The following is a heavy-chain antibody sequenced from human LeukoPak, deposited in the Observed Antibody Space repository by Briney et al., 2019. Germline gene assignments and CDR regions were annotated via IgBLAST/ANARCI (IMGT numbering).Heavy chain of an antibody. CDR2: LRYDGSTA. Sequence: GGSLRLSCAASGFTLSSYGMNWVRQAPGKGLDWVAFLRYDGSTAFYEDSVKGRFTISRDSSKNTLYLQMNSLTPADIAIYYCAKDPYGGTYPSYFDYWGQGTLVTVSS. CDR1: GFTLSSYG. CDR3: AKDPYGGTYPSYFDY. D-gene: IGHD1-26*01. J-gene: IGHJ4*02. V-gene: IGHV3-30*02.